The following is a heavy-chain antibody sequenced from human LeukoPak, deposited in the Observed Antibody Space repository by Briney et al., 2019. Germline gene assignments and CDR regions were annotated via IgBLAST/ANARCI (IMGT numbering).Heavy chain of an antibody. CDR3: ARVRDDFWSGPSAYFDY. CDR1: GGSISSYY. D-gene: IGHD3-3*01. Sequence: SEALSLTCTVSGGSISSYYWSWIRQPPGKGLEWIGYIYYSGSTNYNPSLKSRVTISVDTSKNQFSLKLSSVTAADTAVYYCARVRDDFWSGPSAYFDYWGQGTLVTVSS. V-gene: IGHV4-59*01. J-gene: IGHJ4*02. CDR2: IYYSGST.